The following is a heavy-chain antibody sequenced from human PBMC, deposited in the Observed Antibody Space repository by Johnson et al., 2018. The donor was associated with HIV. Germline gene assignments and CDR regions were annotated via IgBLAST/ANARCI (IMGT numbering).Heavy chain of an antibody. J-gene: IGHJ3*02. CDR3: VRPHAFDI. CDR2: ISGSGGST. CDR1: GFTFNTFGSYD. V-gene: IGHV3-23*04. Sequence: VQLVESGGGGVQPGRSLRLSCAGSGFTFNTFGSYDMHWVRQAPGKGLEWVSAISGSGGSTYYADSVKGRFTISRDNSKNTLYLQMNSLRAEDTAVYYCVRPHAFDIWGQGTMVTVSS.